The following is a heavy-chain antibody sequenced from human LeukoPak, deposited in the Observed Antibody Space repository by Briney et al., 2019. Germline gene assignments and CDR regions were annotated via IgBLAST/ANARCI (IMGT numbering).Heavy chain of an antibody. J-gene: IGHJ4*02. D-gene: IGHD4-11*01. Sequence: GGSLRLSCAASGITFSSCAVSWVRQAPGKGLEWVSAITINGGGPYYADSVKGRFTISRDNSKNTLYLQMNSLRAEDTAVYYCAKRSDYRNFDCWGQGTLVTVSS. CDR1: GITFSSCA. CDR3: AKRSDYRNFDC. CDR2: ITINGGGP. V-gene: IGHV3-23*01.